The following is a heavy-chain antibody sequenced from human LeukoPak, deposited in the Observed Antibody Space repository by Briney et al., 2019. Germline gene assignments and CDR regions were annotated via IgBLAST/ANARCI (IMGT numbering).Heavy chain of an antibody. V-gene: IGHV3-7*01. D-gene: IGHD6-19*01. CDR2: IKQDGSEK. J-gene: IGHJ4*02. CDR1: GFTFGSHW. Sequence: GGSLRLSCAASGFTFGSHWMTWVRQAPGKGLEWVANIKQDGSEKNYVDSVKGRVTISRDNAKNSLYLQVNSLRAEDTAVYYCARDLGSGWNFDYWGQGTLVTVSS. CDR3: ARDLGSGWNFDY.